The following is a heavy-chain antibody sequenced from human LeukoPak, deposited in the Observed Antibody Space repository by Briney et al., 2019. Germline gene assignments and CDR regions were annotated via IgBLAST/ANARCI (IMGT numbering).Heavy chain of an antibody. D-gene: IGHD6-19*01. Sequence: GGSLRLSCAASGFTFSSYSMNWVRQAPGKGLEWVSYISSSSSTIYYADSVKGRFTISRDNAKNSLYLQMNSLRAEDTAVYYCARESEEQWLVRHVDYWGQGTLVTVSS. CDR1: GFTFSSYS. J-gene: IGHJ4*02. V-gene: IGHV3-48*01. CDR3: ARESEEQWLVRHVDY. CDR2: ISSSSSTI.